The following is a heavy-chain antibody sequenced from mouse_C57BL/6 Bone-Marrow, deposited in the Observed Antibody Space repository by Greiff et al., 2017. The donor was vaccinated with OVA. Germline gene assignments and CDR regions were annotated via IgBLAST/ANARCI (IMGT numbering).Heavy chain of an antibody. CDR1: GFTFSNYW. CDR3: THSSGRYFDY. Sequence: EVKLEESGGGLVQPGGSMKLSCVASGFTFSNYWMNWVRQSPEKGLEWVAQIRLKSDNYATHYAESVKGRFTISRDDSKSSVYLQMNNLRAEDTGMYYCTHSSGRYFDYWGPGTTLTVSS. CDR2: IRLKSDNYAT. D-gene: IGHD3-2*02. V-gene: IGHV6-3*01. J-gene: IGHJ2*01.